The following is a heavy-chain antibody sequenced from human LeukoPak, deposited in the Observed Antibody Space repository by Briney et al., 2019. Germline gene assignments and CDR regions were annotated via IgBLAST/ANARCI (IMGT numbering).Heavy chain of an antibody. CDR1: GFTFSSYW. J-gene: IGHJ4*02. CDR3: ARDGALSDYVWGRNFDY. V-gene: IGHV3-7*01. D-gene: IGHD3-16*01. Sequence: GGSLRLSCAASGFTFSSYWMSWVRQAPGKGLEWVANIKQDGSEKYYVDSVKGRFTISRDNAKNSLYLQMNSLRAEDTAVYYCARDGALSDYVWGRNFDYWGQGTLVTVSS. CDR2: IKQDGSEK.